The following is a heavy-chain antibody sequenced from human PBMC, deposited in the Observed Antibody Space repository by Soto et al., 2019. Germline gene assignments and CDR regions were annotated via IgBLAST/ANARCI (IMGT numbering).Heavy chain of an antibody. J-gene: IGHJ4*02. CDR1: GFTVDNFD. Sequence: PLVESGGGLFQAGGSTRLSCLVSGFTVDNFDIAWVRQAPGKGLEWASIIQSGGVTYYPDSAQGRFTISRDNSKNAVYLQMNSLRVEDTGVYSCVRVLYDSGVVDFWGQGSLITVS. CDR3: VRVLYDSGVVDF. D-gene: IGHD5-12*01. CDR2: IQSGGVT. V-gene: IGHV3-53*01.